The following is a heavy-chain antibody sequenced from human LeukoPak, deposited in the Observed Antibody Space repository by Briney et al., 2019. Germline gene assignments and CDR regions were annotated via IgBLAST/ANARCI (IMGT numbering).Heavy chain of an antibody. V-gene: IGHV3-7*01. D-gene: IGHD3-3*02. CDR2: IKQDGSEK. Sequence: PGGSLRLSCAASGFTFSSYWMSWVRQAPGKGLEWVANIKQDGSEKYYVDSVKGRFTISRDNAKNSLYLQMNSLRAEDTAVYFCARDPGSSIWMGFDYWGQGTLVTVSS. CDR3: ARDPGSSIWMGFDY. CDR1: GFTFSSYW. J-gene: IGHJ4*02.